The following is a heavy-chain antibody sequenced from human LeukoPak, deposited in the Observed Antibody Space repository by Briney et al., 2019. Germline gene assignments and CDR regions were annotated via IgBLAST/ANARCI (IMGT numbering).Heavy chain of an antibody. CDR3: ARDLGSQGYRWFDP. CDR1: GFIFSKHW. V-gene: IGHV3-74*01. D-gene: IGHD5-18*01. J-gene: IGHJ5*02. CDR2: INSDGSSA. Sequence: GGSLRLSCAASGFIFSKHWMHWVRHAPGKGLVWVSHINSDGSSASYADSVKGRFTMSRDNAKNTLYLQMNSLRAEDTAVYYCARDLGSQGYRWFDPWGQGTLVTVSS.